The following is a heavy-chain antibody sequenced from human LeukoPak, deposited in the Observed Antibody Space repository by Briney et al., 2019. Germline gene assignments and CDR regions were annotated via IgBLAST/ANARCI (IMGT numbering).Heavy chain of an antibody. D-gene: IGHD6-19*01. V-gene: IGHV1-8*03. CDR2: MNPNSGNT. CDR3: ARFISSGWYVGYFDY. Sequence: ASLKVSCKASGYTFTSYDINWVRQATGQGLEWMGWMNPNSGNTCYAQKFQGRVTITRNNSISTAYLEMSSLRSEDTGVYYCARFISSGWYVGYFDYWGQGTLVTVSS. J-gene: IGHJ4*02. CDR1: GYTFTSYD.